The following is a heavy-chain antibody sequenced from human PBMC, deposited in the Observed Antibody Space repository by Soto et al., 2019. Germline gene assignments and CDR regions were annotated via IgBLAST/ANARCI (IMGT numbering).Heavy chain of an antibody. D-gene: IGHD5-12*01. CDR3: LRDLNSPFEGIYQGWFDS. CDR1: GLTFGGFW. V-gene: IGHV3-74*01. Sequence: GGSLRLCCAASGLTFGGFWMHWVRQPPGKVLVWVSRIDQAGTDTSYADSVKGRFTISRDNAKNTVYLQMNSLRVEDSAVYYCLRDLNSPFEGIYQGWFDSWG. J-gene: IGHJ5*01. CDR2: IDQAGTDT.